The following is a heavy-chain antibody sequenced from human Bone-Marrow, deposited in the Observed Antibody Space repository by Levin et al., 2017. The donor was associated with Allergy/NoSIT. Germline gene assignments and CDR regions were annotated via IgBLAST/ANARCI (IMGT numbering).Heavy chain of an antibody. CDR2: IYYTGST. Sequence: SETLSLTCTVSGGSISSYYWSWIRQPPGKGLEWIGYIYYTGSTNYNPSLKSRVTISVDTSKNQFSLKLSSVTAADTAVYYCARGVQQQLVSPYYYYMDVWGKGTTVTVSS. D-gene: IGHD6-13*01. V-gene: IGHV4-59*01. J-gene: IGHJ6*03. CDR1: GGSISSYY. CDR3: ARGVQQQLVSPYYYYMDV.